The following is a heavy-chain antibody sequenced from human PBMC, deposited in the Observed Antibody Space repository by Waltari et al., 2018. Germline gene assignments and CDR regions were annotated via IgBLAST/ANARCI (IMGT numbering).Heavy chain of an antibody. D-gene: IGHD3-9*01. CDR2: INHSGST. Sequence: QVQLQQWGAGLLKPSETLSLTCAVYGGSFSGYYWSWLRQPPGKGLEWIGEINHSGSTNYNPSLKSRVTISVDTSKNQFSLKLSSVTAADTAVYYCARVSRYYDILTGYYRAFDYWGQGTLVTVSS. CDR1: GGSFSGYY. CDR3: ARVSRYYDILTGYYRAFDY. V-gene: IGHV4-34*01. J-gene: IGHJ4*02.